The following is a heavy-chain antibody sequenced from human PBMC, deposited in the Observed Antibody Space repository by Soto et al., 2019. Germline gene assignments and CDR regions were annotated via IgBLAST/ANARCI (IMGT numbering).Heavy chain of an antibody. V-gene: IGHV3-21*01. CDR2: ISSSSSYI. D-gene: IGHD5-18*01. J-gene: IGHJ4*01. CDR3: ATHVGTDMVGTLAH. Sequence: KGLEWVSSISSSSSYIYYADSVKGRFTISRDNAKNSLYLQMNSLRAEDTAVYYCATHVGTDMVGTLAHWGYGTLVTV.